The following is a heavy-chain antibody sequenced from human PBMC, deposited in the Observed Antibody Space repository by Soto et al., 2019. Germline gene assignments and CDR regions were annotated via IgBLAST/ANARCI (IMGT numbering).Heavy chain of an antibody. CDR2: IRSKAYGGTT. V-gene: IGHV3-49*03. D-gene: IGHD3-10*01. CDR1: VFTFGDYA. CDR3: TRDHYGYYYGSGSYYPDAFDI. Sequence: GGSLRLSCTASVFTFGDYAMSWFRQAPGKGLEWVGFIRSKAYGGTTEYAASVKGRFTISRDDSKSIAYLQMNSLKTEDTAVYYCTRDHYGYYYGSGSYYPDAFDIWGQGTMVT. J-gene: IGHJ3*02.